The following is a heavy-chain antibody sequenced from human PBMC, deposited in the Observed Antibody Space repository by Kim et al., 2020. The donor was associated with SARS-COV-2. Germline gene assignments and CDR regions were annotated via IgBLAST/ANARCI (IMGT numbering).Heavy chain of an antibody. V-gene: IGHV4-34*01. CDR3: ARNDFGVVPRTNWFDP. CDR1: GGSFSGYY. Sequence: SDTLSLTCAVYGGSFSGYYWSWIRQPPGKGLEWIGEINHSGSTNYNPSLKSRVTISVDTTKNQFSLKLSSVTAADTAVYYCARNDFGVVPRTNWFDPWGQGTLVTVSS. J-gene: IGHJ5*02. CDR2: INHSGST. D-gene: IGHD3-3*01.